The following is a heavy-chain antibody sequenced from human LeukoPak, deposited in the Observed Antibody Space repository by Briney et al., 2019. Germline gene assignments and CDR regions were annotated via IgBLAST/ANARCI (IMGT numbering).Heavy chain of an antibody. Sequence: GGSLRLSCAASGFTFSSYSMNWVRQAPGKGLEWVSSISSSSSYIYYADSVKGRFTISRDNAKNSLYLQMNSLRAEDTAVYYCARDTGEYSSSREPIYFDYWGQGTLVTVSS. CDR3: ARDTGEYSSSREPIYFDY. CDR2: ISSSSSYI. D-gene: IGHD6-13*01. CDR1: GFTFSSYS. J-gene: IGHJ4*02. V-gene: IGHV3-21*01.